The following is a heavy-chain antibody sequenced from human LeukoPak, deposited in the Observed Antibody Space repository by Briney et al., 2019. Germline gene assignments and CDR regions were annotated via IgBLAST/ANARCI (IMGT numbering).Heavy chain of an antibody. CDR1: GYTFTGYY. J-gene: IGHJ5*02. D-gene: IGHD6-13*01. CDR3: ARDPIADSSSWYVGNWFDP. V-gene: IGHV1-2*02. Sequence: ASVKVSCKASGYTFTGYYMHWVRQAPGQGLEWMGWITPNSGGTNYAQKFQGRVTMTRDTSISTAYMELSRLRSDDTAVYYCARDPIADSSSWYVGNWFDPWGQGTLVTVSS. CDR2: ITPNSGGT.